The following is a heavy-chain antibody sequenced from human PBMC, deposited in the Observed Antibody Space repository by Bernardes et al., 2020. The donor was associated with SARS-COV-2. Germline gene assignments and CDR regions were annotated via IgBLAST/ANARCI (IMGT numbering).Heavy chain of an antibody. V-gene: IGHV3-72*01. J-gene: IGHJ4*02. D-gene: IGHD3-10*01. CDR2: SRGKGDSYTT. Sequence: GGSLRLSCAASGFTFSDHYMDWVRQAPGKGLEWVGRSRGKGDSYTTEYAASVKGRFTISRDDSKNSVYLQMNSLRAEDTAVYYCARDPGQYGSGSNSLEIDYWGQGTLVTVSS. CDR3: ARDPGQYGSGSNSLEIDY. CDR1: GFTFSDHY.